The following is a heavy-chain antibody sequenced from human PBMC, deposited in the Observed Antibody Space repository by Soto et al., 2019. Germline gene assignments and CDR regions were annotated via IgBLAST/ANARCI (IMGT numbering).Heavy chain of an antibody. CDR3: ASTKHSAYDLGGGSR. V-gene: IGHV1-69*02. J-gene: IGHJ4*02. D-gene: IGHD5-12*01. CDR1: GGTFSGYT. CDR2: IIPFLDKT. Sequence: QVQLVQSGAEVKKPGSSVKVSCKASGGTFSGYTITWVRQAPGQGLEWMGRIIPFLDKTNHAQTFQGRVTITADKTKNTAYVGLGTLSSEATAVYYCASTKHSAYDLGGGSRWGQGTLVTVSA.